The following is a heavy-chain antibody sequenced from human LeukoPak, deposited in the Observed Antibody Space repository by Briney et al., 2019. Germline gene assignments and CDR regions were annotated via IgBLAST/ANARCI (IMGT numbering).Heavy chain of an antibody. CDR1: GCTFSSYA. Sequence: SVKVSCKASGCTFSSYAISWVRQAPGQGLEWMGRIIPNFGTANYAQKFQGRVTITTDESTSTAYMELSSLSYEDTDVHYFAREPEARGYYSYYMDVWGKGTTVTVSS. V-gene: IGHV1-69*05. CDR3: AREPEARGYYSYYMDV. CDR2: IIPNFGTA. J-gene: IGHJ6*03.